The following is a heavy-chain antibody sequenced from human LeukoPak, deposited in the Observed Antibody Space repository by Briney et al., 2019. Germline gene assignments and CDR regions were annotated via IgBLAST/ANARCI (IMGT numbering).Heavy chain of an antibody. D-gene: IGHD2-2*01. Sequence: GGSLRLSCAASGFTFSSYAMPWVRQAPGKGLEWVAVISYDGSNKYYADSVKGRFTTSRDNSKNTLYLQMNSLRAEDTAVYYCARAWIKDIVVVPAAMDWFDPWGQGTLVTVSS. CDR3: ARAWIKDIVVVPAAMDWFDP. J-gene: IGHJ5*02. CDR1: GFTFSSYA. V-gene: IGHV3-30-3*01. CDR2: ISYDGSNK.